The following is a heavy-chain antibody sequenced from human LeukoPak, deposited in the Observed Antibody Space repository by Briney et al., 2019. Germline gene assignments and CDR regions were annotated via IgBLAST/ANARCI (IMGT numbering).Heavy chain of an antibody. CDR1: GGTFSSYA. V-gene: IGHV1-69*13. J-gene: IGHJ4*02. CDR3: ARDLGYYYDSSASTAFDY. Sequence: GASVKVSCKASGGTFSSYAISWVRQAPGQGLEWMGGIIPIFGTANYAQKFQGRVTITADESTSTAYMELSSLRSEDTAVYYCARDLGYYYDSSASTAFDYWGQGTLVPVSS. D-gene: IGHD3-22*01. CDR2: IIPIFGTA.